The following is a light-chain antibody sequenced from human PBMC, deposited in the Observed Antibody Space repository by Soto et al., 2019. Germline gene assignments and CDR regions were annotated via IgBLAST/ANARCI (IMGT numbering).Light chain of an antibody. CDR3: CSYAGGNFWV. Sequence: QSALTQPASVSGSPGQSITISCTGSSSDVGSYNLVSWYQQHPGKAPKLIIYEDYKRPSGVSNRFSGSKSGNTASLTIAGLQAGDEADYYCCSYAGGNFWVFGGGTKVTVL. CDR2: EDY. CDR1: SSDVGSYNL. V-gene: IGLV2-23*01. J-gene: IGLJ3*02.